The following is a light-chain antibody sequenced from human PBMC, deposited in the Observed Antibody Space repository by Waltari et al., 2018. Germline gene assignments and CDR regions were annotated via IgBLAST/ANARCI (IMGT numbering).Light chain of an antibody. CDR2: DVN. J-gene: IGLJ3*02. V-gene: IGLV2-14*01. CDR3: SSYAPRNTWL. Sequence: QSALTQPASVSGSPGQSITISCTGASSDVGAYNYVTWYQQHPDKAPKLIIYDVNRRPSGGSNRFSGSKSGNTASLTISGLQAEDEADYYCSSYAPRNTWLFGGGTKLTVL. CDR1: SSDVGAYNY.